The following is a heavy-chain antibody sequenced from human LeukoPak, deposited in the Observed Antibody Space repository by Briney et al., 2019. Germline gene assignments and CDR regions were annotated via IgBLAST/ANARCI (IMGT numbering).Heavy chain of an antibody. Sequence: QPGGPLRLSCAASGFTFSSYAMSWVRQAPGKGLEWVSAISGSGGSTYYADSVKGRFTISRDNSKNTLYLQMNSLRAEDTAVYYCAKDSLYDSSGYHDAFDIWGQGTMVTVSS. CDR1: GFTFSSYA. V-gene: IGHV3-23*01. CDR3: AKDSLYDSSGYHDAFDI. J-gene: IGHJ3*02. D-gene: IGHD3-22*01. CDR2: ISGSGGST.